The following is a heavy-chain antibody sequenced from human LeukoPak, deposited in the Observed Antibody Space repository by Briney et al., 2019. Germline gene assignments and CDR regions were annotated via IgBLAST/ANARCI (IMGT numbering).Heavy chain of an antibody. CDR1: GFTFSSYW. CDR3: ARDRARYYFDY. J-gene: IGHJ4*02. V-gene: IGHV3-7*03. Sequence: GGSLRLSCAAFGFTFSSYWMSWVRQAPGKGLEWVANIKQDGSEKYYVDSVKGRFTISRDNAKNSLYLQMNSLRAEDTAVYYCARDRARYYFDYWGRGTLVTVTS. CDR2: IKQDGSEK.